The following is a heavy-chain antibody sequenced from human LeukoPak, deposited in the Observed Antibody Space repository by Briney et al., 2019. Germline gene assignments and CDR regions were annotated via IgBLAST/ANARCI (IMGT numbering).Heavy chain of an antibody. V-gene: IGHV1-2*02. CDR2: INPNSGGT. J-gene: IGHJ4*02. Sequence: ASVKVSCKASGYTFTGYYMHWVRQAPGQGLEWMGWINPNSGGTNYAQKLQGRVTMNRDTSISTAYMELSRLRFDDTAVYYCARSPDILTGEKFDYWGQGTLVTVSS. D-gene: IGHD3-9*01. CDR1: GYTFTGYY. CDR3: ARSPDILTGEKFDY.